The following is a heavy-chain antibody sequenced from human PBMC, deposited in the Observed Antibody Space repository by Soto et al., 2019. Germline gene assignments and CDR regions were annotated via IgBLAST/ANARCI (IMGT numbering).Heavy chain of an antibody. CDR3: ASGYSGYDWAAFDI. V-gene: IGHV1-18*01. D-gene: IGHD5-12*01. Sequence: ASVKVSCKASGYTFTSYGISWVRQAPGQGLEWMGWISAYNGNTNYAQKLQGRVTMTTDTSTSTAYMELRGLRSDDTAVYYCASGYSGYDWAAFDIWGQGTMVTVSS. CDR2: ISAYNGNT. J-gene: IGHJ3*02. CDR1: GYTFTSYG.